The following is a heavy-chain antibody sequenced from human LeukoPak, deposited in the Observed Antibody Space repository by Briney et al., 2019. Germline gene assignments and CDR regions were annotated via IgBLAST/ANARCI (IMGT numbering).Heavy chain of an antibody. CDR2: IHSGGNT. CDR3: ARESGEPSSNWFDP. D-gene: IGHD1-14*01. Sequence: SETLSLTCTVSGDSISSSSYYWGWLRQPPGKGLEWIGTIHSGGNTYYNPSLKSRVTISVDTSKNQLSVKLYSVTAADTAVYYCARESGEPSSNWFDPWGQGTLVTVSS. V-gene: IGHV4-39*02. CDR1: GDSISSSSYY. J-gene: IGHJ5*02.